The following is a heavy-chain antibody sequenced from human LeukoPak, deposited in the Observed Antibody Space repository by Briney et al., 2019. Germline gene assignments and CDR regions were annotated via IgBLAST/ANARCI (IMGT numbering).Heavy chain of an antibody. CDR3: ASLYSSGSYGMDV. J-gene: IGHJ6*04. V-gene: IGHV4-4*02. D-gene: IGHD6-25*01. Sequence: SETLSLTCAVSGSSISSGNWWSWVRPPPGKGLEWIGEIYHSGSTNYNPSLKSRVTISVDKSKNQFSLKLSSVTAADTAVCYCASLYSSGSYGMDVWGKGTTVTVSS. CDR1: GSSISSGNW. CDR2: IYHSGST.